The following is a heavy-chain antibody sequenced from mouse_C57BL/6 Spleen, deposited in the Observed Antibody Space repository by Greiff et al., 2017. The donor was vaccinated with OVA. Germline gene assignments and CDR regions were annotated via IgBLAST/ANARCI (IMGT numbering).Heavy chain of an antibody. J-gene: IGHJ4*01. CDR2: IYPGSGST. CDR1: GYTFTSYW. Sequence: VQGVESWAELVKPGASVKMSCKASGYTFTSYWITWVKQRPGQGLEWIGDIYPGSGSTNYNEKFKSKATLTVDTSSSTAYMQLSSLTSEDSAVYYCAIAGAMDYWGQGTSVTVSS. CDR3: AIAGAMDY. V-gene: IGHV1-55*01.